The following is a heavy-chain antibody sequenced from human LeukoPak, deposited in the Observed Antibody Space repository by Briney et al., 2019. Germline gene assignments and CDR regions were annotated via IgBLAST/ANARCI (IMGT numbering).Heavy chain of an antibody. V-gene: IGHV4-30-2*01. CDR1: GGSIRSSYYS. J-gene: IGHJ4*02. CDR2: IYHSGST. CDR3: ARENPATGFDY. Sequence: SETLSLTCTVSGGSIRSSYYSWSWIRQPPGKGLEWIGYIYHSGSTYYNPSLKSRVTISVDRSKNQFSLKLSSVTAADTAVYYCARENPATGFDYWGQGTLVTVSS.